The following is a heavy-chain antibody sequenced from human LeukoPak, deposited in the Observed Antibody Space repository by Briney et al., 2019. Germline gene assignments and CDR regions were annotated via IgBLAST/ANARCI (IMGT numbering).Heavy chain of an antibody. D-gene: IGHD4-17*01. CDR2: IHYRGTT. CDR3: ARHEYGDYDQIK. CDR1: GGSMRDHY. V-gene: IGHV4-59*08. Sequence: PSETLSVTCTVSGGSMRDHYWDWVRQAPGKGLEWIGYIHYRGTTSYSPSLKSRVTISIDRSRDQFSLRLRSVTAADTAVYYCARHEYGDYDQIKWGQGTLVTVSS. J-gene: IGHJ4*02.